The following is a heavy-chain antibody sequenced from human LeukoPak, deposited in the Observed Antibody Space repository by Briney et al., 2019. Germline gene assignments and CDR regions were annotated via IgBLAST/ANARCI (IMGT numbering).Heavy chain of an antibody. CDR1: GFTFSDYG. CDR2: ITNSRSYI. CDR3: AREFAGESYFDY. D-gene: IGHD3-10*01. J-gene: IGHJ4*02. V-gene: IGHV3-21*01. Sequence: GGSLRLSCAASGFTFSDYGMNWARQAPGKGLEWVSSITNSRSYIYYADSMKGRFTISRDNAKNSLYLQMNSLRAEDTAVYYCAREFAGESYFDYWGQGTLVIVSS.